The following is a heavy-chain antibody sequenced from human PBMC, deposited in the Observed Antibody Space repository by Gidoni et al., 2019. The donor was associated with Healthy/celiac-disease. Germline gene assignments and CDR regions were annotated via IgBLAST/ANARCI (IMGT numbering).Heavy chain of an antibody. CDR1: GGPISSWGYY. Sequence: HVQLQESGPGLVKPSQTLSLTCTVSGGPISSWGYYWSLIRQHPGKGLEWIGYSFYSGSTSHNPSLKSRVTISVDTSKNQFSLKLSSVTAADTAVYYWASSKGFGDVRPNHPGDVWGQGTTVTVSS. J-gene: IGHJ6*02. CDR2: SFYSGST. V-gene: IGHV4-31*03. D-gene: IGHD3-10*01. CDR3: ASSKGFGDVRPNHPGDV.